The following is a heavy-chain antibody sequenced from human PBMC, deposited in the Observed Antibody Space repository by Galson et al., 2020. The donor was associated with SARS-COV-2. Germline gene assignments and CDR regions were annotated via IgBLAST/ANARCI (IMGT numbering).Heavy chain of an antibody. V-gene: IGHV3-23*01. D-gene: IGHD3-3*01. Sequence: GESLKISCKVSGFNFNSYAMTWVRQAPGRGLEWVSVISGSGGHAYYADSVKGRFTISRDNPKNTVYLQMNSLRAEDTAVYYCAKTSPPSITIFGVAPDYCGQGTLVTVSS. CDR2: ISGSGGHA. CDR3: AKTSPPSITIFGVAPDY. CDR1: GFNFNSYA. J-gene: IGHJ4*02.